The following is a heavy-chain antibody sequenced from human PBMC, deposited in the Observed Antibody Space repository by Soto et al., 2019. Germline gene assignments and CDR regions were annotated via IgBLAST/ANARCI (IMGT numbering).Heavy chain of an antibody. V-gene: IGHV4-30-4*01. CDR3: ARDPVLTTWSSGFDY. J-gene: IGHJ4*02. D-gene: IGHD4-17*01. CDR1: GGSISSGDYY. Sequence: PSETLSLTCTVSGGSISSGDYYWSWIRQPPGKGLEWIGYIYYSGSTYYNPSLKSRVTISVDTSKNQFSLKLSSVTAADTAVYYCARDPVLTTWSSGFDYWGQGTLVTV. CDR2: IYYSGST.